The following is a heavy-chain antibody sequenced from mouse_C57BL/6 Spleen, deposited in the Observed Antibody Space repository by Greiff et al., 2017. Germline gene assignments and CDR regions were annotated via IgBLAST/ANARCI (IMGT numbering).Heavy chain of an antibody. J-gene: IGHJ2*01. CDR2: IDPEDGDT. Sequence: VQLQQSGAELVRPGASVKLSCTASGFNIKDYYMHWVKQRPEQGLEWIGRIDPEDGDTEYAPKFQGKATMTADTSSNTAYLQLSSLTSEDTAVYYCLRRTGTNFDYWGQGTTLTVSS. D-gene: IGHD4-1*01. CDR1: GFNIKDYY. V-gene: IGHV14-1*01. CDR3: LRRTGTNFDY.